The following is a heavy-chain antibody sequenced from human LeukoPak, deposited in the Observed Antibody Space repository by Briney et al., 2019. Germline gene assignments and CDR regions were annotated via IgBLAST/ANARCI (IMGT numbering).Heavy chain of an antibody. CDR1: GGSFSGYY. CDR2: TNHSGST. J-gene: IGHJ4*02. CDR3: ARGLSGSYYRTLDY. Sequence: SETLSLTCAVYGGSFSGYYWSWIRQHPGKGVEWIGETNHSGSTNYNPSLKSRVTISVDTSKNQFSLKLSSVTAADTAVYYCARGLSGSYYRTLDYWGQGTLVTVSS. D-gene: IGHD1-26*01. V-gene: IGHV4-34*01.